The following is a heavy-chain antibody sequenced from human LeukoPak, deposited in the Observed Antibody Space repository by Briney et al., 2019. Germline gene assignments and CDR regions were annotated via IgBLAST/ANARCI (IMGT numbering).Heavy chain of an antibody. CDR1: GISLTNYA. J-gene: IGHJ6*02. D-gene: IGHD2-21*01. Sequence: GGSLRLSCVVSGISLTNYAMTWVRQAPGKGLEWVSYISERGGSTSYADSVKGRFTISRDTSLNTLYLQMTSLRAEDTAVYYCAKAREYCGLLGRYYYYGMDVWGQGTTVTVSS. V-gene: IGHV3-23*01. CDR2: ISERGGST. CDR3: AKAREYCGLLGRYYYYGMDV.